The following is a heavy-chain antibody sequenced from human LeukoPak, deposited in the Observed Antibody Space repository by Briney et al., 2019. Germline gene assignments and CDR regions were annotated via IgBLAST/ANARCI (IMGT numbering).Heavy chain of an antibody. J-gene: IGHJ4*02. CDR3: ITPLPYSAQ. CDR1: GFTFSLYA. V-gene: IGHV3-15*07. D-gene: IGHD2-21*01. Sequence: GRSLRLSCEVSGFTFSLYAMHWVRQAPGKGLEWVGRIKPKTDGETTEYAAPVKDRFSISRDDSKSMMYLQMNSLKTEDTAVYYCITPLPYSAQGGQGTLVTVSS. CDR2: IKPKTDGETT.